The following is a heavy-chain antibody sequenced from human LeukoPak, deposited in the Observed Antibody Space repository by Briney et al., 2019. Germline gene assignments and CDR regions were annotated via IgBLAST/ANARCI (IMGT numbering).Heavy chain of an antibody. CDR1: GYSISSGYY. J-gene: IGHJ6*03. Sequence: SETLSLTCTVSGYSISSGYYWVWNRQPPGKGLEWIGSIYHSGSTYYNPSLKSRVTTSTDTSKNQFSLKLSSVTAADTAVYYCARDNDYCMDVWGKGTTVTVSS. CDR3: ARDNDYCMDV. CDR2: IYHSGST. V-gene: IGHV4-38-2*02.